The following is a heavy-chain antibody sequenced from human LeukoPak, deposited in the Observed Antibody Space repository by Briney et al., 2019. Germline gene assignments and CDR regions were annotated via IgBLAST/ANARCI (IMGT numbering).Heavy chain of an antibody. J-gene: IGHJ5*02. CDR3: ARGSMACSSTSWYYGGHWFDP. CDR1: GYTFTGYY. CDR2: INPNSCGT. Sequence: ASVKVSCKASGYTFTGYYMHWVRQAPGQGLEWMGWINPNSCGTNYAQKFQGRVTMTRDTSISTAYMELSRLRSDDTAVYYCARGSMACSSTSWYYGGHWFDPWGQGPLVTVSS. V-gene: IGHV1-2*02. D-gene: IGHD2-2*01.